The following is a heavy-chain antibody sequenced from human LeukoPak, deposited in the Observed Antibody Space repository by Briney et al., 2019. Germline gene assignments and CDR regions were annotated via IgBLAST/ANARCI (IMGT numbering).Heavy chain of an antibody. CDR3: ARDYDGDYSFDY. CDR2: IIPILGIA. CDR1: GGTFSSYA. D-gene: IGHD4-17*01. J-gene: IGHJ4*02. Sequence: ASVKVSCKASGGTFSSYAISWVRQAPGQGLEWMGRIIPILGIANYAQKFQGRVTITADKSTSTAYMELSSLRSKDTAVYYCARDYDGDYSFDYWGQGTLVTVSS. V-gene: IGHV1-69*04.